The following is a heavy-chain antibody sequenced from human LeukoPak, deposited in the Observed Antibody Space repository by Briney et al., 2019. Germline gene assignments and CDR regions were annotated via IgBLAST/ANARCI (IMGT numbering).Heavy chain of an antibody. CDR2: ISGDAGRT. Sequence: PSETLSLTCTVSGGSISSYYWSWIRQAPGKGLEWVSGISGDAGRTYYADSVKGRFTIYRDNSKNTLYLQMNSLGAEDTAVYYCVQDWAWGAFAYWGQGTLVTVSS. V-gene: IGHV3-23*01. CDR1: GGSISSYY. J-gene: IGHJ4*02. CDR3: VQDWAWGAFAY. D-gene: IGHD7-27*01.